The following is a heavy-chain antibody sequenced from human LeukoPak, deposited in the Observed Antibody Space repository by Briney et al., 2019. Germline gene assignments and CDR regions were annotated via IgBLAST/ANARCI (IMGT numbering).Heavy chain of an antibody. V-gene: IGHV3-23*01. CDR2: ISPGGGTT. J-gene: IGHJ4*02. CDR3: AKAIRSSSSVGFDY. D-gene: IGHD6-6*01. CDR1: GFAFGSEA. Sequence: PGGSLRLSCAVSGFAFGSEAMSWVRQSPARGLEWVASISPGGGTTYYADYVKGRFTISRDNSNNTLYVHMNSLRAEDTAVYYCAKAIRSSSSVGFDYWGQGTQVTVSS.